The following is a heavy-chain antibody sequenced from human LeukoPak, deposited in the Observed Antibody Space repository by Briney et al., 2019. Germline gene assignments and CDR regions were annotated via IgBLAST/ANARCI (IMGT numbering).Heavy chain of an antibody. D-gene: IGHD5-18*01. V-gene: IGHV3-11*01. CDR3: ARDDRVTYYDAFDI. J-gene: IGHJ3*02. CDR2: ISSSGSTI. Sequence: GGSLRLSCAASGFTFSDYYMSWIRQAPGKGLEWGSYISSSGSTIYYADSVKGRFTISRDNAKNSLYLQMNSLRAEDTAVYYCARDDRVTYYDAFDIWGQGTMVTVSS. CDR1: GFTFSDYY.